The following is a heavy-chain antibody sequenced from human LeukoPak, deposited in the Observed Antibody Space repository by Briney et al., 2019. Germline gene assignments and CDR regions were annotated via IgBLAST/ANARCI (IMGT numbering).Heavy chain of an antibody. J-gene: IGHJ3*02. CDR1: GGSFSGYY. CDR3: ATEEIDAYDI. D-gene: IGHD5-24*01. V-gene: IGHV4-34*01. Sequence: SETLSLTCAVYGGSFSGYYWSWIRQPPGKGLEWIGEINHSGSTNYNPSLKSRVTISVDTSKNQFSLKLSSVTAADTAVYYCATEEIDAYDIWGQGTLVTVSS. CDR2: INHSGST.